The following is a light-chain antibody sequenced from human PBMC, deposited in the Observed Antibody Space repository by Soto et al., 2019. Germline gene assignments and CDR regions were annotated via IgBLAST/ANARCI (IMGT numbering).Light chain of an antibody. J-gene: IGLJ3*02. CDR1: GSDFGRYNR. V-gene: IGLV2-18*02. CDR2: EVT. CDR3: SSFTTSDTWV. Sequence: QSALTQPPSVSGSPGQSVTISCTGTGSDFGRYNRVSWYQHTPGTAPKLRIYEVTNRSSGVPDRFSGSRSGNTASLTISGLQAEDDDDYYCSSFTTSDTWVLGGGTKLTVL.